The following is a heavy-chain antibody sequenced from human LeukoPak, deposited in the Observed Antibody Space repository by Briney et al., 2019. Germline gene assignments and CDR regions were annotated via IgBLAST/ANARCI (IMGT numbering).Heavy chain of an antibody. CDR1: GGSISSYY. Sequence: SETLSLTCTVSGGSISSYYWSWIRQPPGKGLERIGYIYYSGSTNYNPSLKSRVTISVDTSKNQFSLKLSSVTAADTAVYYCARAGGGRLDYWGQGTLVTVSS. J-gene: IGHJ4*02. CDR2: IYYSGST. V-gene: IGHV4-59*01. CDR3: ARAGGGRLDY. D-gene: IGHD2-15*01.